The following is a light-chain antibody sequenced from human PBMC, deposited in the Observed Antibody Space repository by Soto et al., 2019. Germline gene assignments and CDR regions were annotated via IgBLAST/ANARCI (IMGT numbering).Light chain of an antibody. Sequence: DTQMTQSPSSLSASVGDRVTITCRASQDISNYLAWYQQKPGKVPKLLIYAASTLQSGVPSRFSGSGSGTDFTLTISSLQPEDAATYYCQKYNSAPWTFGQGTKVAIK. CDR1: QDISNY. CDR3: QKYNSAPWT. CDR2: AAS. V-gene: IGKV1-27*01. J-gene: IGKJ1*01.